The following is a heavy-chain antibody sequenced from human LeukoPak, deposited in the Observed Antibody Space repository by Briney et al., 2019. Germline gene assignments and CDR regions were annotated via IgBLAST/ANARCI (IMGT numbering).Heavy chain of an antibody. CDR3: AREGHGSGSYWDY. V-gene: IGHV3-53*01. CDR1: GFTVSSNY. Sequence: PGGSLRLSCAASGFTVSSNYMSWVRQAPGKGLEWVSVIYSGGSTYYADSVKGRFTISRDNSKNTLYLQTNSLRAEDTAVYYCAREGHGSGSYWDYWGQGTLVTVSS. D-gene: IGHD3-10*01. CDR2: IYSGGST. J-gene: IGHJ4*02.